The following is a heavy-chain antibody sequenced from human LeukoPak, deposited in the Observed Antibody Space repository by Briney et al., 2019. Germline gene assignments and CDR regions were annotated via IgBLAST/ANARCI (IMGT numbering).Heavy chain of an antibody. V-gene: IGHV3-48*04. Sequence: GGSLRLSCAASGFTFSSYSMNWVRQAPGKGLEWVSSISSSSSTIYYADSVKGRFTISRDNAKNSLYLQMNSLRAEDTAVYYCARGNNYYDSSGPFDYWGQGTLVTVSS. CDR2: ISSSSSTI. J-gene: IGHJ4*02. D-gene: IGHD3-22*01. CDR3: ARGNNYYDSSGPFDY. CDR1: GFTFSSYS.